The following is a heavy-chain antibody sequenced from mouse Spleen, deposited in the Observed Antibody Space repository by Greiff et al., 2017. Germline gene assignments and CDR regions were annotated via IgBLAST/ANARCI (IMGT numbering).Heavy chain of an antibody. Sequence: VKLMESGPELVKPGASVKISCKASGYAFSSSWMNWVKQRPGKGLEWIGRIYPGDGDTNYNGKFKGKATLTADKSSSTAYMQLSSLTSEDSAVYFCARDSSGYVGAMDYWGQGTSVTVSS. CDR3: ARDSSGYVGAMDY. D-gene: IGHD3-2*01. V-gene: IGHV1-82*01. CDR2: IYPGDGDT. J-gene: IGHJ4*01. CDR1: GYAFSSSW.